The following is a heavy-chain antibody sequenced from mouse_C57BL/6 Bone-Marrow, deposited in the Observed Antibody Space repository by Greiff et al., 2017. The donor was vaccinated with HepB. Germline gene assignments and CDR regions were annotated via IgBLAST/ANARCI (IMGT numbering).Heavy chain of an antibody. Sequence: QVQLQQPGAELVKPGASVKLSCKASGYTFTSYWMQWVKQRPGQGLEWIGEIDPSDSYTNYNQKFKGKATLTVDTSSSTAYMQLSSLTSEDSAVYYCAGTYYSNYGYFDYWGQGTTLTVSS. CDR1: GYTFTSYW. V-gene: IGHV1-50*01. CDR3: AGTYYSNYGYFDY. J-gene: IGHJ2*01. D-gene: IGHD2-5*01. CDR2: IDPSDSYT.